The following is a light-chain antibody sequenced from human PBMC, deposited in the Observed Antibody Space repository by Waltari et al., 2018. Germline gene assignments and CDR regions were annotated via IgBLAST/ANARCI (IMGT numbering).Light chain of an antibody. V-gene: IGLV1-40*01. CDR3: QSYDSSVSAWV. Sequence: QSVLTQPPSVSGAPGQSITISCTGSSSNIGAGYDVHWYQHLPGTAPKLLIYGQNNRPSGVPDRFSGSKSGTSASLAITGLQAEDGADYYCQSYDSSVSAWVFGGGTKLTVV. CDR1: SSNIGAGYD. J-gene: IGLJ3*02. CDR2: GQN.